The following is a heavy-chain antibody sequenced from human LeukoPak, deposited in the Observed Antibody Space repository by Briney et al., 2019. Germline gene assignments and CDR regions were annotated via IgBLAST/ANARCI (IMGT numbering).Heavy chain of an antibody. Sequence: GGSLRLSCAASGFTFSSYGMSWVRQAPGKGLEWVSAISGSGGSTYYADSVKGRFTISRDNSNNTLYLQMNSLRAEDTAVYYCAKVGYSYGFYYYMDVWGKGTTVTVSS. D-gene: IGHD5-18*01. V-gene: IGHV3-23*01. J-gene: IGHJ6*03. CDR1: GFTFSSYG. CDR2: ISGSGGST. CDR3: AKVGYSYGFYYYMDV.